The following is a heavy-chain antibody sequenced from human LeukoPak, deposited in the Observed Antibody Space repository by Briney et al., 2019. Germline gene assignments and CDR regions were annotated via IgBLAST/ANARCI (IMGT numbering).Heavy chain of an antibody. Sequence: ASVKVSCKASGGTFSSYAISWVRQATGQGLEWMGWMNPNSGNTGYAQKFQGRVTMTRNTSISTAYMELSSLRSEDTAVYYCARGQAPPDYWGQGTLVTVSS. CDR3: ARGQAPPDY. J-gene: IGHJ4*02. CDR2: MNPNSGNT. V-gene: IGHV1-8*02. CDR1: GGTFSSYA.